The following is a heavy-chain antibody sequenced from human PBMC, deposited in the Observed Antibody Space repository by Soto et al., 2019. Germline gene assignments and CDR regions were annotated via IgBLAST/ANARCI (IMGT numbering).Heavy chain of an antibody. V-gene: IGHV1-69*13. CDR2: IIPIFGTA. CDR3: ARGAGTPYDFWSGYYAPYNWFDP. Sequence: SVKVSCKASGGTFSSYAISWVRQAPGQGLEWMGGIIPIFGTANYAQKFQGRVTITADESTSTAYMELSSLRSEDTAVYYCARGAGTPYDFWSGYYAPYNWFDPWRQGTLVTVSS. D-gene: IGHD3-3*01. J-gene: IGHJ5*02. CDR1: GGTFSSYA.